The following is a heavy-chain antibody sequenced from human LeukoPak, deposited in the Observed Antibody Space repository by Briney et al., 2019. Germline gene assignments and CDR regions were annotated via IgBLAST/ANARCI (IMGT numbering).Heavy chain of an antibody. D-gene: IGHD6-13*01. CDR2: ISSDGSST. CDR3: ARAEAAAGTDY. J-gene: IGHJ4*02. Sequence: GGSLRLSCAASGFTFNSYWMHWLRQAPGKGLVWVSRISSDGSSTKYADSVKGRFTISRDNAKNTLYLQMNSLRAEDTAAYYCARAEAAAGTDYWGQGTLVTVSS. V-gene: IGHV3-74*01. CDR1: GFTFNSYW.